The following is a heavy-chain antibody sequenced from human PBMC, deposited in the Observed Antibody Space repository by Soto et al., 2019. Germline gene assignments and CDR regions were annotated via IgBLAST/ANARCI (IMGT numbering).Heavy chain of an antibody. CDR1: GFTFSDYY. Sequence: PGGSLRLSCVTSGFTFSDYYMGWVRQAPGKGLELVSYISGSGSYTLYADSVTGRLTVSRDNANNSLSLLMSSLRGEDTAIYCCVRDSSPYYGGGKEFGAFDIWGLGTVVTVSS. V-gene: IGHV3-11*06. J-gene: IGHJ3*02. D-gene: IGHD2-21*01. CDR2: ISGSGSYT. CDR3: VRDSSPYYGGGKEFGAFDI.